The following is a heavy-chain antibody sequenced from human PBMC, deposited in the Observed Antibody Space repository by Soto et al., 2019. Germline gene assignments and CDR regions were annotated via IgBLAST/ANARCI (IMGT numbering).Heavy chain of an antibody. CDR3: ARGTIFGVVHSFDYYGMDV. V-gene: IGHV1-2*04. Sequence: GASVKVSCKASGYTFTGYYMHWVRQAPGQGLEWMGWINPNSGGTNYAQKFQGWVTMTRDTSISTAYMELSRLRSDDTAVYYCARGTIFGVVHSFDYYGMDVWGQGTTVTVSS. CDR2: INPNSGGT. J-gene: IGHJ6*02. D-gene: IGHD3-3*01. CDR1: GYTFTGYY.